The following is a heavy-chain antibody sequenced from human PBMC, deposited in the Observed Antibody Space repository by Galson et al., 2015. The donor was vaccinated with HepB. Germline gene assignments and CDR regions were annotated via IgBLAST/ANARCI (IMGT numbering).Heavy chain of an antibody. J-gene: IGHJ4*02. CDR2: ITGSGGAT. CDR1: GFTFSTYA. V-gene: IGHV3-23*01. CDR3: ATAADYGDYEGGNYFDY. Sequence: SLRLSCAASGFTFSTYAMTWVRQAPGKGLEWVSTITGSGGATYFADSVKGRFTLSRDNSKNTQYLQMNILRADDTAVYYCATAADYGDYEGGNYFDYWGQGTLVTVSS. D-gene: IGHD4-17*01.